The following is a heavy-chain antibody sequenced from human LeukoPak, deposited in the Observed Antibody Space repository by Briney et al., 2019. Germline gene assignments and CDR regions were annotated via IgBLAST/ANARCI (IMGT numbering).Heavy chain of an antibody. CDR1: GYTFTGYY. J-gene: IGHJ5*02. Sequence: ASVNVSCKASGYTFTGYYMHWVRQAPGQGLEWMGWINPNSGGTNYAQKFQGRVTMTRDTSISTAYMELSRLRSDDTAVYYCARAGGDPERDWFDPWGQGTLVTVSS. V-gene: IGHV1-2*02. CDR3: ARAGGDPERDWFDP. CDR2: INPNSGGT. D-gene: IGHD3-16*01.